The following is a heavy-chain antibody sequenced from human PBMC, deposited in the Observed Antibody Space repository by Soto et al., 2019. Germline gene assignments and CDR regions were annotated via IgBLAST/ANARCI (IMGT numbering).Heavy chain of an antibody. CDR2: IKQDGTEK. J-gene: IGHJ3*02. Sequence: PGGSLRLSCAASGFTFSRYWMNWVRQAPGKGLEWVANIKQDGTEKNYVDSVKGRFTIPRDNARKSLYLQMDSLRAEDTAVYFCARGDTPMITGMDSFDIWGQGTMVTVSS. D-gene: IGHD5-18*01. CDR3: ARGDTPMITGMDSFDI. V-gene: IGHV3-7*01. CDR1: GFTFSRYW.